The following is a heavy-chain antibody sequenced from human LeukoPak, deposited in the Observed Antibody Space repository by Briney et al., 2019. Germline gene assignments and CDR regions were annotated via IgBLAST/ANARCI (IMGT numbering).Heavy chain of an antibody. CDR1: GYTFTSYG. CDR2: ISAYNGNT. V-gene: IGHV1-18*01. D-gene: IGHD3-22*01. J-gene: IGHJ5*02. Sequence: ASVNVSCKASGYTFTSYGISWVRQAPGQGLEWMGWISAYNGNTNYAQKLQGRVTMTTDTSTSTAYMELRSLRSDDTAVYYCGDTAFYYYSRPIWFGPWGQGTLVTVSS. CDR3: GDTAFYYYSRPIWFGP.